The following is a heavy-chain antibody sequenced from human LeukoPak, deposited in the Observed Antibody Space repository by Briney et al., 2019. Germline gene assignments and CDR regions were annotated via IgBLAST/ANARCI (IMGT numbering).Heavy chain of an antibody. CDR3: ASDLTSSGWNGFDY. CDR1: GFTFSRYE. D-gene: IGHD6-19*01. J-gene: IGHJ4*02. CDR2: ISSSGSTI. Sequence: GGSPRISCAASGFTFSRYEINWVRQAPGKGLEGVSYISSSGSTIYYADSVKGRFTISRDNAKNSLYLQMNSLRAEDTAVYYCASDLTSSGWNGFDYWGQGTLVTVSS. V-gene: IGHV3-48*03.